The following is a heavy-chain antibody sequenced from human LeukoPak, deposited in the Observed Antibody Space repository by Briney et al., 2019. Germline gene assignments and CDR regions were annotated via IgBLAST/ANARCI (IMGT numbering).Heavy chain of an antibody. V-gene: IGHV3-21*01. CDR2: ISSSSSYI. CDR1: GLTFSSYS. CDR3: ARDSSLDFDY. Sequence: GRSRRLSGAASGLTFSSYSINWGSQAPSQWLEWVSSISSSSSYIYYADSVKGRFTISRDNAKNSLYLQMNSLRAEDTAVYYCARDSSLDFDYWGQGTLVTVSS. J-gene: IGHJ4*02. D-gene: IGHD2-2*01.